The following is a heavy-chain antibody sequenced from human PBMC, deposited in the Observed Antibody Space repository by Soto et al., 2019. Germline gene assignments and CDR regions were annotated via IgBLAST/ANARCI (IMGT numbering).Heavy chain of an antibody. V-gene: IGHV1-18*01. CDR2: ISAYNGNT. CDR1: GYTFTSYG. Sequence: ASVKVSFKASGYTFTSYGISWLRQAPGQGLEWMGWISAYNGNTNYAQKLQGRVTMTTNTSTSTAYTELRSLRSDDTAVYYCARDFVAVAEGWFDPWGQGTLVTVSS. D-gene: IGHD6-19*01. J-gene: IGHJ5*02. CDR3: ARDFVAVAEGWFDP.